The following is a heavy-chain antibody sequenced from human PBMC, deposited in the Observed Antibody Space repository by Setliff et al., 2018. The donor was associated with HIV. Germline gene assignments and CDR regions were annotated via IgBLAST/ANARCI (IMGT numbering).Heavy chain of an antibody. CDR3: ARARITMIGGRLEPYAFDR. D-gene: IGHD3-10*01. Sequence: SETLSLTCSVSDDSISSGANYWSWIRQPAGQRLEWIGRIYASGSTNYNPSLKSRVTMSVDASKNQLSLKLRSVTAADTAVYYCARARITMIGGRLEPYAFDRWGQGTKVTVSS. J-gene: IGHJ3*01. V-gene: IGHV4-61*02. CDR2: IYASGST. CDR1: DDSISSGANY.